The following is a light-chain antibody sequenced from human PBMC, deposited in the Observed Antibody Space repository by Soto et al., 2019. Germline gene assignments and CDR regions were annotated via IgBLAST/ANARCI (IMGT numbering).Light chain of an antibody. CDR2: GAS. J-gene: IGKJ1*01. Sequence: EIVLTQSPGTLSLSPGERATLSCRASQRLTSNYLAWYQQKPGQAPRLLIYGASSRDTGNPDRFSGSGSGTDFTLTISRLEPEDFAVYSCQQYSSSPGTFGQGTKVEIK. CDR1: QRLTSNY. CDR3: QQYSSSPGT. V-gene: IGKV3-20*01.